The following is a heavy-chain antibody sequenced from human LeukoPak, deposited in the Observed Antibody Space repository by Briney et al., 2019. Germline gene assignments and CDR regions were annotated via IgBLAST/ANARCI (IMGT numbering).Heavy chain of an antibody. CDR1: GGSISRYY. Sequence: SETLFLTCTVSGGSISRYYWSWIRQPPGKGLDWIGYIYYSGSTNYNPSLKSRVTISVDTSKNQFSLKLSSVTAEDTAVYYCARHRVPYNWFDPWGQGTLVTVSS. J-gene: IGHJ5*02. CDR3: ARHRVPYNWFDP. D-gene: IGHD3-10*01. CDR2: IYYSGST. V-gene: IGHV4-59*08.